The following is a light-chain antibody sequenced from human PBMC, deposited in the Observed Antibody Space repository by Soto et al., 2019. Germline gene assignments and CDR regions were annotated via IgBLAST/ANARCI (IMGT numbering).Light chain of an antibody. Sequence: VLTQPPSVSGAPGQRVTISCTGSSSNIGAGHDVHWYQQLPGTAPKLLIYDNTNRPSGVPDRFSGSKSGTSASLAITGLQAEDEADYYCQSYDSSLSGYVFGTGTKLTVL. CDR1: SSNIGAGHD. CDR2: DNT. J-gene: IGLJ1*01. CDR3: QSYDSSLSGYV. V-gene: IGLV1-40*01.